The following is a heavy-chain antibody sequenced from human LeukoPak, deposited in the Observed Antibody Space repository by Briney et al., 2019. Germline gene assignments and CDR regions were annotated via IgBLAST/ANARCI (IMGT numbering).Heavy chain of an antibody. J-gene: IGHJ4*02. D-gene: IGHD3-22*01. CDR1: GFTFSNYW. CDR3: ARARGYDSSGYYRDF. Sequence: GGSLRLSCAVSGFTFSNYWMSWVRQAPGKGLEWVSYISGSGATIHYADSVMGRFTISRDNAKNSLYLQMNSLRAEDTALYYCARARGYDSSGYYRDFWGQGTLVTVSS. V-gene: IGHV3-48*04. CDR2: ISGSGATI.